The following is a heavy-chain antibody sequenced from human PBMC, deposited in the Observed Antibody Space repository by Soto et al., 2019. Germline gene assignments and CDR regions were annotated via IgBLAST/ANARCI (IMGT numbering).Heavy chain of an antibody. CDR1: GFTISSYW. Sequence: VHLVESGGGLVQPGGSLRLSCAASGFTISSYWMSWVRQVPGKGLEWVANIKQDGSEKNFVNSVKGRFTISRDNAKNSLYLQMNSLRGEDTAIYYCARYNAMDVWGQGTTVTVSS. CDR2: IKQDGSEK. J-gene: IGHJ6*02. CDR3: ARYNAMDV. V-gene: IGHV3-7*03.